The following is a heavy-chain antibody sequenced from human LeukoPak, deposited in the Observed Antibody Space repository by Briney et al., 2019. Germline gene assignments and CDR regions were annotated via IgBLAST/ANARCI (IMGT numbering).Heavy chain of an antibody. J-gene: IGHJ5*02. Sequence: ASVKVSCKASGYTFTSYDINWVRQATGQGLEWMGWMNPNSGNTGYAQKFQGRVTMTRNTSISTAYMELSSLRSEDTAVYYCARGRATVTTVWFDPRGQGTLVTVSS. CDR2: MNPNSGNT. CDR1: GYTFTSYD. D-gene: IGHD4-11*01. V-gene: IGHV1-8*01. CDR3: ARGRATVTTVWFDP.